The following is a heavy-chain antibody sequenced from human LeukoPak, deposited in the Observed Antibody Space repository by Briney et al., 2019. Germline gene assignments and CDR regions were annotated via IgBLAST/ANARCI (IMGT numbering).Heavy chain of an antibody. J-gene: IGHJ4*02. D-gene: IGHD1-26*01. CDR2: MNPNSGNT. V-gene: IGHV1-8*01. CDR1: GYTFTSYD. CDR3: ARKRGVYSGSYYAY. Sequence: ASVKVSCKAAGYTFTSYDINWVRQATGQGLEWMGWMNPNSGNTGYAQKFEGRVTMTRNTSISTAYMELSSLRSEDTAVYYCARKRGVYSGSYYAYWGQGTLVTVSS.